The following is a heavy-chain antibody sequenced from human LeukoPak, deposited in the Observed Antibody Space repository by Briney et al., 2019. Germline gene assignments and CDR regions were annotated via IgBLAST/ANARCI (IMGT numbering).Heavy chain of an antibody. J-gene: IGHJ4*02. Sequence: PGGSLRLSCAASGFTFSSYAMSWVRQAPGKGLEWVSAISGSGGSTYYADSVKGRFTISRDNSKNTLYLQMNSLRAEDTAVYYCAKTSRTTMVRGVTDFDYWGQGTLVTVSS. CDR1: GFTFSSYA. D-gene: IGHD3-10*01. CDR2: ISGSGGST. V-gene: IGHV3-23*01. CDR3: AKTSRTTMVRGVTDFDY.